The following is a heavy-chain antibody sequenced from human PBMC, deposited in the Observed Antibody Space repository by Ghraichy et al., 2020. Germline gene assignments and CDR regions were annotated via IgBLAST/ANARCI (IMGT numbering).Heavy chain of an antibody. J-gene: IGHJ6*02. CDR1: GFTFSGYS. V-gene: IGHV3-48*02. CDR3: ARVNYYGMDV. Sequence: GGSLRLSCAASGFTFSGYSMNWVRQAPGKGLEWVSYISSTSNTIYYADSVKGRFTIFRDNAKNSLYLQMNSLRDEDTAMYYCARVNYYGMDVWGQGTTVTVSS. CDR2: ISSTSNTI.